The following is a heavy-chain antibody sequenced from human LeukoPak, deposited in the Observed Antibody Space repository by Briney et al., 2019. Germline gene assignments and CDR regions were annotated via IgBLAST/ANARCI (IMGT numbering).Heavy chain of an antibody. J-gene: IGHJ4*02. CDR3: ARFLSKMATNYFDY. Sequence: PSETLSLTCTVSGGSISSSSYYWSWIRQPAGKGLEWIGRIYTSGSTNYNPSLKSRVTMSVDTSKNQFSLKLSSVTAADTAVYYCARFLSKMATNYFDYWGQGTLVTVSS. D-gene: IGHD5-24*01. V-gene: IGHV4-61*02. CDR1: GGSISSSSYY. CDR2: IYTSGST.